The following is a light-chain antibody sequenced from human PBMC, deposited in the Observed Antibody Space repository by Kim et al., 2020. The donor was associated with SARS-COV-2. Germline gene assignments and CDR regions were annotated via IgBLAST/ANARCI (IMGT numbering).Light chain of an antibody. CDR1: SGSIASNS. CDR2: EDN. Sequence: NFMLTQPHSVSESPGKTVTISCTRSSGSIASNSVQWYQQRPGSSPTTLIYEDNERPSGVPDRFSGSIDRSSNAASLTISGLKSEDEADYYCQSSDGNIGVFGGGTQLTVL. V-gene: IGLV6-57*01. J-gene: IGLJ3*02. CDR3: QSSDGNIGV.